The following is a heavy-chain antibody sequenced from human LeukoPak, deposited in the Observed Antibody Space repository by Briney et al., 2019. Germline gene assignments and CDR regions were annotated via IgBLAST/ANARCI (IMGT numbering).Heavy chain of an antibody. D-gene: IGHD3-22*01. J-gene: IGHJ4*01. V-gene: IGHV4-34*11. CDR3: ARRQYYDSSGYWYYFDH. CDR1: GGSFSGYY. CDR2: IYYSGNT. Sequence: SETLSLTCAVYGGSFSGYYWSWIRQPPGQGLEWIGQIYYSGNTQYSPSLRGRVSISADTSKNQLYLNLRSVTAADTAVYYCARRQYYDSSGYWYYFDHWGHGTLVTVSS.